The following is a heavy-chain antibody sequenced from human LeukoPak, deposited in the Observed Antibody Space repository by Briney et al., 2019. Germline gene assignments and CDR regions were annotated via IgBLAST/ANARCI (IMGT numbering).Heavy chain of an antibody. V-gene: IGHV3-7*05. CDR2: IKEDGSDI. J-gene: IGHJ4*02. CDR3: AREWWYLDY. Sequence: QTGGSVTLFCAASGFTFTTYSMTWVGQAPGRGLEWVARIKEDGSDIYYVDSVKGRFTISRDNAKNSVYLQMNSLRAEDTAVYYCAREWWYLDYWGKRIVDPVSS. CDR1: GFTFTTYS. D-gene: IGHD2-15*01.